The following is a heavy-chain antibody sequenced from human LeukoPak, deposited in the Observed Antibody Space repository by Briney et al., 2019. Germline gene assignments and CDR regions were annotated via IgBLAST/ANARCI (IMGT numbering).Heavy chain of an antibody. CDR2: IRWNSGSI. Sequence: GRSLRLSCAASGFTFDDYAMHWVRQAPGKGLEWVSGIRWNSGSIGYADSVKGRFTISRDNAKNSLYLQMNSLRAEDTALYYCAKDIGPDSSSWYGAFDIWGQGTMVTVSS. CDR3: AKDIGPDSSSWYGAFDI. CDR1: GFTFDDYA. J-gene: IGHJ3*02. D-gene: IGHD6-13*01. V-gene: IGHV3-9*01.